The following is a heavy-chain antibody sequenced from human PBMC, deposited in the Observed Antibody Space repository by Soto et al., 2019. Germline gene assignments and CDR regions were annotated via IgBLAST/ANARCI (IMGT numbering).Heavy chain of an antibody. CDR2: ISYDGTIT. CDR3: ATTRVGPCSSSICFSGIFDGMDV. CDR1: GFTISNYG. Sequence: ESGGGVVQPGRSRRLSCAASGFTISNYGMHWVRQAPGKGLEWVAVISYDGTITYYADSVKGRFTISRDNSKNTLYLQMNSLRTEDTAVYYCATTRVGPCSSSICFSGIFDGMDVWGQGTTVTVSS. J-gene: IGHJ6*02. V-gene: IGHV3-30-3*01. D-gene: IGHD2-2*01.